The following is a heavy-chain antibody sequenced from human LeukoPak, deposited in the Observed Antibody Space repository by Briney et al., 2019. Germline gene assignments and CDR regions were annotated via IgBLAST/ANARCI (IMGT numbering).Heavy chain of an antibody. CDR3: ARAPYSSIWYRADY. D-gene: IGHD6-13*01. CDR2: INPNSGGT. CDR1: GYTFTSYA. V-gene: IGHV1-2*02. J-gene: IGHJ4*02. Sequence: ASVKVSCKASGYTFTSYAMNWVRQAPGQGLEWMGWINPNSGGTNYAQKFQDRVTMTRDTSINTAYMELSRLRSDDTAVYYCARAPYSSIWYRADYWGQGTLVTVSS.